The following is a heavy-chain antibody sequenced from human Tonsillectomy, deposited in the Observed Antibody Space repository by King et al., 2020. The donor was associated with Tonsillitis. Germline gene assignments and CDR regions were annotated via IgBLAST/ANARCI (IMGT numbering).Heavy chain of an antibody. CDR3: ASPVNSDYYDSSGRLAFDY. D-gene: IGHD3-22*01. Sequence: QLVQSGAEVKKPGESLKLSCKGSGYIFTNFWIGWVRQMPGKGLEWMGIIYPGDSDTRYSPSFQGQVTISADKSISTAYLQWSSLKASDTAMYYCASPVNSDYYDSSGRLAFDYWGQGTLVTVSS. CDR2: IYPGDSDT. J-gene: IGHJ4*02. V-gene: IGHV5-51*03. CDR1: GYIFTNFW.